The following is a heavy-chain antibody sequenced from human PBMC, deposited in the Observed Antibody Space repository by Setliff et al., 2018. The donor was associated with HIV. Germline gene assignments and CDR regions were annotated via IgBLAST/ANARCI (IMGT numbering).Heavy chain of an antibody. CDR3: ARVYDILLGYWVGYFDY. D-gene: IGHD2-8*01. Sequence: ASVKVSCKASGYTLRRHGISWVRQAPGQGLEWMGWISAYNGNTNYAQKFQGRVTLTTDTSTSTAYMELRSLRSDDTAVYYCARVYDILLGYWVGYFDYWGQGTLVTVSS. V-gene: IGHV1-18*01. CDR1: GYTLRRHG. CDR2: ISAYNGNT. J-gene: IGHJ4*02.